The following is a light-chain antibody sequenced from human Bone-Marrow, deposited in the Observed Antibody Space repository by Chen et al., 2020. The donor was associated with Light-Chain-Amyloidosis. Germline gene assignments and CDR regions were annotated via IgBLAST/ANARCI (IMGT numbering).Light chain of an antibody. V-gene: IGLV6-57*01. CDR1: SGSIATNY. Sequence: NFMLTQPHSVSESPGKTVIISCTLSSGSIATNYVQWYQQRPGSSPTTVIYEHVQRPSGLPDPFSGSLDRSSRATCLTISGRQTEDEVEYYCQSYQGSSQGVFGGGTKLTVL. CDR3: QSYQGSSQGV. J-gene: IGLJ3*02. CDR2: EHV.